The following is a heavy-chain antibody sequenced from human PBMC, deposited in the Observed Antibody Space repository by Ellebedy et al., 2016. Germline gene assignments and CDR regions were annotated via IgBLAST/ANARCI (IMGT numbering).Heavy chain of an antibody. Sequence: SETLSLXYAFHGGSLTGYYWNWIRQSPGKGLEWIGQINESGVTTYNPSLKSRVTMSVDTSRKQFSLRLSSVTAADTALYYCARRLSIGISGLGWFDPWGQGILVTVSS. CDR1: GGSLTGYY. J-gene: IGHJ5*02. CDR2: INESGVT. CDR3: ARRLSIGISGLGWFDP. D-gene: IGHD1-14*01. V-gene: IGHV4-34*01.